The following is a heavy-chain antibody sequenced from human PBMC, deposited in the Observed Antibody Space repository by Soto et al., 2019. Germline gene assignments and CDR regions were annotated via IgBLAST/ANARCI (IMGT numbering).Heavy chain of an antibody. CDR2: ISANSGIT. CDR3: ARGPTRSYNYFDP. J-gene: IGHJ5*02. V-gene: IGHV1-18*01. CDR1: GYLFTNYG. Sequence: QAQLVQSGPEVKKPGASVKVSCTASGYLFTNYGITWVRRAPGQGLEWMGWISANSGITYNAERLQGRVTMTTDTSTSTAYLELRNLGSDDTAIYYCARGPTRSYNYFDPWGQGTLVTVSS.